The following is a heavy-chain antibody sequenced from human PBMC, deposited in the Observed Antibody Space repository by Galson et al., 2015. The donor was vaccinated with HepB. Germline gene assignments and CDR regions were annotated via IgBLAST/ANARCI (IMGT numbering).Heavy chain of an antibody. D-gene: IGHD6-25*01. CDR1: GFTFSSYD. J-gene: IGHJ4*02. Sequence: SLRLSCAASGFTFSSYDMYWVRQAPGKGLEWVALISSDGSTKYYADSVKGRFTISRDISKNTLYLQMNSLRPEDTALYYCTKRGPDPGGCGIDSWGQGTLVTVSS. V-gene: IGHV3-30*18. CDR2: ISSDGSTK. CDR3: TKRGPDPGGCGIDS.